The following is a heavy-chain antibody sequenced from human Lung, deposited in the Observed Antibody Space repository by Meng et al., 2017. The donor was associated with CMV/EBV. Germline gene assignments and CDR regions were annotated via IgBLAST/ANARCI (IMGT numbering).Heavy chain of an antibody. CDR2: FIPVFGTA. CDR1: GGTFRSYA. J-gene: IGHJ4*02. CDR3: ARDLTIAVAGTKFGS. D-gene: IGHD6-13*01. V-gene: IGHV1-69*05. Sequence: SVKVSCKASGGTFRSYAISWVRQAPGQGLEWMGGFIPVFGTANYAQKFQGRVTITTDESTSTAYMELSSLRSEDTAIYYCARDLTIAVAGTKFGSWGQGTLVTVSS.